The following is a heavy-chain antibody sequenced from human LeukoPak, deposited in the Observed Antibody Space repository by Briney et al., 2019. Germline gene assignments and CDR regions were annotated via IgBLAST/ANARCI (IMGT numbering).Heavy chain of an antibody. CDR3: ARSVLGYSYGLHIDY. D-gene: IGHD5-18*01. J-gene: IGHJ4*02. V-gene: IGHV4-59*01. Sequence: SETLSLTGTVSGVSISSYYWSWIRQPPGKGLEWIGYIHYRGSTNYNPSLKSRVTISVDTSKNQFSLKLSSLTAADTAVYYCARSVLGYSYGLHIDYWGQGTLVTASS. CDR2: IHYRGST. CDR1: GVSISSYY.